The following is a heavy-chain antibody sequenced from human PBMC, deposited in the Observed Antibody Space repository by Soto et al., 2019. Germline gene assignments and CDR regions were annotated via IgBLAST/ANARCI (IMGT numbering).Heavy chain of an antibody. CDR1: GYTFTDYA. Sequence: ASVKVSCKASGYTFTDYAVHWVRQAPGQRLEWMGWINAGNGYTKYSQKFQGRITITRDTSASTAYMELSSLRSEDTAVYYCARNENMWILIWFIDNWGQGTLVTVSS. D-gene: IGHD3-10*01. V-gene: IGHV1-3*01. CDR3: ARNENMWILIWFIDN. CDR2: INAGNGYT. J-gene: IGHJ4*02.